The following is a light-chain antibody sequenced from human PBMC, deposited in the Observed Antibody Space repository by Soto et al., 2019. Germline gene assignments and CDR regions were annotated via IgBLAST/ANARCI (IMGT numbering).Light chain of an antibody. V-gene: IGKV3-15*01. CDR1: QSVDSN. CDR2: GAS. Sequence: EIVMTQSIATLSVSPGESATLSCRAGQSVDSNLSWYQQKPGQAPRLRLYGASSRATGVPARFSGSGSGTEFTLPISSLQSEDFAVYYCQQYNDWPRTFGQGTKVDIK. CDR3: QQYNDWPRT. J-gene: IGKJ1*01.